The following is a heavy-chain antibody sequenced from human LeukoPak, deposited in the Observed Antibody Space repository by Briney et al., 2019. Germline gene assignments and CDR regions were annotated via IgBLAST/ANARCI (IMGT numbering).Heavy chain of an antibody. CDR1: GFTVSSNY. Sequence: PGWSLRLSCAASGFTVSSNYMSWVRQAPGKGLEWVSVIYSGGSTYYADSVKGRFTISRDNSKNTLYLQMNSLRAEDTAVYYCARDAPDSGSHYTLSFDYWGRGTLVTVSS. CDR3: ARDAPDSGSHYTLSFDY. CDR2: IYSGGST. V-gene: IGHV3-53*01. J-gene: IGHJ4*02. D-gene: IGHD1-26*01.